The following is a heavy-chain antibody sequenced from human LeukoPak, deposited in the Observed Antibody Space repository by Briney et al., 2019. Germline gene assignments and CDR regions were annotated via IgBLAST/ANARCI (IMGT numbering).Heavy chain of an antibody. J-gene: IGHJ4*02. CDR3: ARGSSSWEFDY. CDR1: GYTFTSYA. V-gene: IGHV1-3*01. Sequence: ASVKVSCKASGYTFTSYAMHWVRQAPGQRLEWMGWINAGNGNTKYSQKLQGRVTMTTDTSTSTAYMELRSLRSDDTAVYYCARGSSSWEFDYWGQGTLVTVSS. CDR2: INAGNGNT. D-gene: IGHD6-13*01.